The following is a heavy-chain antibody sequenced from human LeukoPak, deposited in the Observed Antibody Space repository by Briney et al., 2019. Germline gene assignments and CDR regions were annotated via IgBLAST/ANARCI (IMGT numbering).Heavy chain of an antibody. CDR2: IYATGST. J-gene: IGHJ5*02. CDR3: AREFSTNWFDP. V-gene: IGHV4-4*07. CDR1: GASISSYY. Sequence: SETLSLTCTVSGASISSYYWSWVRQPAGKGLEWIGRIYATGSTNYNPSLESRVTMSVDTSKNHLSLKVTSVTAADTAVYYCAREFSTNWFDPWGQGTLVTVSS.